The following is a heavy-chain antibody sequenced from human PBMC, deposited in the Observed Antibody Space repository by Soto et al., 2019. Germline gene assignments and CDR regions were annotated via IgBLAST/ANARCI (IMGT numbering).Heavy chain of an antibody. J-gene: IGHJ4*02. CDR2: IKQDGSEK. V-gene: IGHV3-7*01. D-gene: IGHD2-15*01. CDR1: GFAFSSYW. Sequence: GGSLRLSCAASGFAFSSYWMSWVRQAPGKGLEWVANIKQDGSEKYYVDSVKGRFPISRDNAKNSLYLQMNSLRAEDTAVYYCAREAPSYCSGRSCRSRFDYWGQGTLVTVSS. CDR3: AREAPSYCSGRSCRSRFDY.